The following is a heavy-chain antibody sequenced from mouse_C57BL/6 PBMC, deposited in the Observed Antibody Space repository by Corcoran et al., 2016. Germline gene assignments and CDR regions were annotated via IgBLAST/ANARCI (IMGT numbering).Heavy chain of an antibody. V-gene: IGHV1-42*01. J-gene: IGHJ2*01. CDR2: INPSTGGT. Sequence: EVQLQQSGPELVKPGASVKISCKASGYSFTGYYMNWVKQSPEKSLEWMGEINPSTGGTTYNQKFKAKATLTVDKSSSTAYMQLKSLTSEDSAVYYCARGIYRNPFDYWGQGTTLTVSS. D-gene: IGHD2-5*01. CDR3: ARGIYRNPFDY. CDR1: GYSFTGYY.